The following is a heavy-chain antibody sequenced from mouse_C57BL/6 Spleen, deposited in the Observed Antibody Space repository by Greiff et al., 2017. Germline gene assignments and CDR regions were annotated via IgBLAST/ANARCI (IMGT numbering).Heavy chain of an antibody. V-gene: IGHV1-54*01. CDR3: ARSHYYGSSSQWYFDV. CDR1: GYAFTNYL. Sequence: QVQLQQSGAELVRPGTSVKVSCKASGYAFTNYLIEWVKQRPGQGLEWIGVINPGSGGTNYNEKFKGKATLTADKSSSTAYMQLSSLTSEDSAVYFWARSHYYGSSSQWYFDVWGTGTTVTVSS. CDR2: INPGSGGT. J-gene: IGHJ1*03. D-gene: IGHD1-1*01.